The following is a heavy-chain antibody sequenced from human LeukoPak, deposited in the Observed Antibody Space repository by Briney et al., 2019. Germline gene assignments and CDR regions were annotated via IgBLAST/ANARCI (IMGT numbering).Heavy chain of an antibody. CDR3: AKDRRAGYPRDSFDA. CDR2: IKSTGSTT. V-gene: IGHV3-23*01. D-gene: IGHD5-12*01. Sequence: QPGGSLRPSCEASGFTFSSYAMSWVRQAPGKGLEWVSSIKSTGSTTHYADAVRGRFTISRDNSANMLYLEMNSLRAEDTACYYCAKDRRAGYPRDSFDAWGQGTAVTVS. CDR1: GFTFSSYA. J-gene: IGHJ3*01.